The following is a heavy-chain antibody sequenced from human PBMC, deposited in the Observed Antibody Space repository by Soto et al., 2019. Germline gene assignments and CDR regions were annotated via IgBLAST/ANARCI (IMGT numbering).Heavy chain of an antibody. D-gene: IGHD5-12*01. CDR3: AIDKGDGYNLNLYYFYY. V-gene: IGHV3-21*01. Sequence: GSLRLSCAASGFTFSRYSMNWVRQAPGKGLEWVSSISSSSSYIYYADSVKGRFTISRDNAKNSLYLQMNSLRAEDTAVYYCAIDKGDGYNLNLYYFYYWGQGTLVTVSS. CDR1: GFTFSRYS. CDR2: ISSSSSYI. J-gene: IGHJ4*02.